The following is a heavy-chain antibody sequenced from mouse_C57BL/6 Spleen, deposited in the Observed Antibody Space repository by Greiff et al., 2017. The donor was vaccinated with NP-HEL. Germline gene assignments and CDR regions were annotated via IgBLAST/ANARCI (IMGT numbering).Heavy chain of an antibody. CDR1: GYAFSSYW. J-gene: IGHJ3*01. Sequence: QVQLKESGAELVKPGASVKISCKASGYAFSSYWMNWVKQRPGKGLEWIGQIYPGDGDTNYNGKFKGKATLTADKSSSTAYMQLSSLTSEDSAVYFCASRATTEFAYWGQGTLVTVSA. CDR2: IYPGDGDT. D-gene: IGHD3-1*01. CDR3: ASRATTEFAY. V-gene: IGHV1-80*01.